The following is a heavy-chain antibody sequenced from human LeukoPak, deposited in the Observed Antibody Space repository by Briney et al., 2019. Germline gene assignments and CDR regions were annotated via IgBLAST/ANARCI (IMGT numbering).Heavy chain of an antibody. D-gene: IGHD6-19*01. CDR2: IHAGGST. V-gene: IGHV4-61*02. CDR3: ARLRGSSGWYGWFRDGYYYYYMDV. CDR1: GGSIRSGSYY. Sequence: SETLSLTCTVSGGSIRSGSYYWSWIRQPAGKGLEWIGRIHAGGSTNYNPSLKSRVTISADTSKSQFSLKLSSVTAADTAVYYCARLRGSSGWYGWFRDGYYYYYMDVWGKGTTVTISS. J-gene: IGHJ6*03.